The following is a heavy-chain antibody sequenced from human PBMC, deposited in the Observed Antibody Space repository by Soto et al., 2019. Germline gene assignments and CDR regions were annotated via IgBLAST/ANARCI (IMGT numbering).Heavy chain of an antibody. J-gene: IGHJ5*02. V-gene: IGHV4-4*02. CDR2: IYHSGNT. CDR3: ARDSRTGCSSTDCYMS. D-gene: IGHD2-2*01. Sequence: QVQLQESGPGLVKASETLSLTCAVSGDSISSGAWWSWVRQSPGKGLQWIGEIYHSGNTRNNPSPQSRVTMSVDKSNNQFSLNLMSVTAADTATYYCARDSRTGCSSTDCYMSWGRGILVTVSS. CDR1: GDSISSGAW.